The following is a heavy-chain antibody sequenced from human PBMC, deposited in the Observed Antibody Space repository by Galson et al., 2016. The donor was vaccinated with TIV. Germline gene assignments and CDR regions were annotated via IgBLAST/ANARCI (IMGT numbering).Heavy chain of an antibody. CDR3: ARMSLLGALDV. Sequence: QSGAEVTKPGESLKISCKDSGYNFRSYWIAWVRQMPGKGFAWLGIIFPNDSDIRYSPYFRGLVTMSADKSTSTAYLQCSSLKASDTAMYYCARMSLLGALDVWGQGTMVIVSS. J-gene: IGHJ3*01. CDR1: GYNFRSYW. D-gene: IGHD3-16*01. V-gene: IGHV5-51*03. CDR2: IFPNDSDI.